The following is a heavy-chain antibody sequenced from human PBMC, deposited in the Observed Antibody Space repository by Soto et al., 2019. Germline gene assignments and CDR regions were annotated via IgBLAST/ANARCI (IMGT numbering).Heavy chain of an antibody. V-gene: IGHV3-23*01. CDR1: GFTFNRDG. Sequence: GGSLRLSCAASGFTFNRDGMSWVRQAPGKGLEWVSAISGSGGSTYYADSVKGRFTISRDNSKNTLYLQMNSLRAEDTAVYYCAKDWVNGYYYYYGMDVWGQGTTVTVSS. CDR2: ISGSGGST. J-gene: IGHJ6*02. CDR3: AKDWVNGYYYYYGMDV. D-gene: IGHD2-8*01.